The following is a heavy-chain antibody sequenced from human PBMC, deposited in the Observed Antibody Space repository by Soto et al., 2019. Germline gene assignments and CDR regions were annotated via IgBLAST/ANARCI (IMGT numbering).Heavy chain of an antibody. J-gene: IGHJ4*02. V-gene: IGHV4-39*01. CDR1: GASISSSSYY. D-gene: IGHD3-22*01. CDR3: ARPDGSGYFYFDC. CDR2: IYYSGST. Sequence: KASETLSLTCTVSGASISSSSYYWGWIRQPPGKGLEWIGSIYYSGSTSYNPSLKSRVTMSVDTSKNQFSLKLSSVTAADTAVYYCARPDGSGYFYFDCWGQGTLVTVSS.